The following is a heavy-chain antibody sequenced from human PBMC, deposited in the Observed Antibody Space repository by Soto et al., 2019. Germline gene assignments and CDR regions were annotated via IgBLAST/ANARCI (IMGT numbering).Heavy chain of an antibody. D-gene: IGHD2-21*02. CDR3: TRHRVLAYCGGDCSSGDWYFDL. CDR2: IRSKANSHAT. V-gene: IGHV3-73*01. CDR1: GFTFSGSA. Sequence: GGSLRLSCAASGFTFSGSAMHWVRQASGKGLEWVGRIRSKANSHATAYAASVKGRFTISRDDSKNTAYLQMNSLKTEDTAVYYCTRHRVLAYCGGDCSSGDWYFDLWGRGTLVTVSS. J-gene: IGHJ2*01.